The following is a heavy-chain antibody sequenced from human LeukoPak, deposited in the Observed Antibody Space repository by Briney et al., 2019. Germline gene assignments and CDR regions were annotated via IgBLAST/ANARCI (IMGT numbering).Heavy chain of an antibody. CDR2: ISGGGETT. Sequence: GGSLRLSCVASGFSFSTSLMGWVRQAPGKGLEWVSAISGGGETTYYADSVKGRFTISRDNSESTLYLRMDSLGADDTAVYYCPKVREAWDYWGQGTQVTVSS. V-gene: IGHV3-23*01. J-gene: IGHJ4*02. CDR3: PKVREAWDY. CDR1: GFSFSTSL. D-gene: IGHD5-24*01.